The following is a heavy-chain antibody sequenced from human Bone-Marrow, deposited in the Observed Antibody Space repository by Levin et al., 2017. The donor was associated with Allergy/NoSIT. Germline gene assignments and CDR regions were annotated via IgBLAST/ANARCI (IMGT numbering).Heavy chain of an antibody. CDR3: ARVRNAGGRGWFDS. CDR1: GDSISSGHYY. J-gene: IGHJ5*01. CDR2: SYYSGTA. Sequence: SETLSLTCTVSGDSISSGHYYWSWIRQPPGKGLQWIGHSYYSGTAYYNPSLKSRLTISVDTSQNQFSLNLSSVTAADTAVYYCARVRNAGGRGWFDSWGQGTLVTVSS. V-gene: IGHV4-31*03. D-gene: IGHD2-8*02.